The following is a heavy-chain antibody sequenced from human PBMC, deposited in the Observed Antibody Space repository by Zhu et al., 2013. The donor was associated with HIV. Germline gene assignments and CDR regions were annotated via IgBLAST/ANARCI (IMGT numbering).Heavy chain of an antibody. CDR1: GGTFSSYT. V-gene: IGHV1-69*08. Sequence: QVQLVQSGAEVKKPGSSVKVSCKASGGTFSSYTISWVRQAPGQGLEWMGRIIPILGIANYAQKFQGRVTITADKSTSTAYMELSSLRSEDTAVYYCARDQRRSSWYYHRYYYYGMDVWDQGP. J-gene: IGHJ6*02. CDR3: ARDQRRSSWYYHRYYYYGMDV. D-gene: IGHD6-13*01. CDR2: IIPILGIA.